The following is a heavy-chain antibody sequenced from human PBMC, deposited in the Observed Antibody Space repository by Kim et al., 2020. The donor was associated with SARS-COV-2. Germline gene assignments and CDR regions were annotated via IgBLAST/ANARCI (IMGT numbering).Heavy chain of an antibody. Sequence: ASVKVSCKASGYTFTGYYMHWVRQAPGQGLEWMGRINPNSGGTNYAQKFQGRVTMTRDTSISTAYMELSRLRSDDTAVYYCARSSLYYDILTGPLQLRGWFDPWGQGTLVTVSS. D-gene: IGHD3-9*01. CDR2: INPNSGGT. V-gene: IGHV1-2*06. J-gene: IGHJ5*02. CDR1: GYTFTGYY. CDR3: ARSSLYYDILTGPLQLRGWFDP.